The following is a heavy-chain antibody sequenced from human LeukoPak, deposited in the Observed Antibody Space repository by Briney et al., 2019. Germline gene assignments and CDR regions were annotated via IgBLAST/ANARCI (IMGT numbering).Heavy chain of an antibody. D-gene: IGHD5-12*01. Sequence: GGSLRLSCAASGFTFSNAWMSWVRQAPGKGLEWIGRIKSKTDGGTADYAAPVTGRFTISRDDSKNTVYLQMNSLKTEDTALYYCTTDGFPPRYFDYWGQGTLVTVSS. CDR3: TTDGFPPRYFDY. J-gene: IGHJ4*02. CDR2: IKSKTDGGTA. CDR1: GFTFSNAW. V-gene: IGHV3-15*01.